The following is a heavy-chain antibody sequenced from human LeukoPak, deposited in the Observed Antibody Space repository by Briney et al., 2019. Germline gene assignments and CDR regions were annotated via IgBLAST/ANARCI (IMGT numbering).Heavy chain of an antibody. J-gene: IGHJ6*02. CDR2: INPSGGST. D-gene: IGHD1-26*01. V-gene: IGHV1-46*01. Sequence: ASVKVSCKASGYTFTSYYMHWVRQAPGQGLEWMGIINPSGGSTSYAQKFQGRVTMTRDTSTSTVYMELSSLRSEDTAVYYCASIPPGIEQYYYYGMDVWGQGTTVTVSS. CDR3: ASIPPGIEQYYYYGMDV. CDR1: GYTFTSYY.